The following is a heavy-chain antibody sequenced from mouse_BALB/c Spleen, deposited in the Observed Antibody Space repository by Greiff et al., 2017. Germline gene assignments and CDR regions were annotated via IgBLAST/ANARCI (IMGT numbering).Heavy chain of an antibody. J-gene: IGHJ1*01. V-gene: IGHV5-17*02. CDR2: ISSGSSTI. CDR1: GFTFSSFG. CDR3: ARDYYGSSYWYFDV. D-gene: IGHD1-1*01. Sequence: EVNVVESGGGLVQPGGSRKLSCAASGFTFSSFGMHWVRQAPEKGLEWVAYISSGSSTIYYADTVKGRFTISRDNPKNTLFLQMTSLRSEDTAMYYCARDYYGSSYWYFDVWGAGTTVTVSS.